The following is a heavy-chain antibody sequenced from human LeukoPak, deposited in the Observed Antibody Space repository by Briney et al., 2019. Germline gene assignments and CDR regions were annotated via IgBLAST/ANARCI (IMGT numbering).Heavy chain of an antibody. Sequence: PGGSLRLSCVVSGFSFSTYSLNWIRQAPGKGLEWVSYISSSGSTIYYADSVKGRFTISRDNAKNTLYLQMNSLRAEDTAVYYCARDRAVTTSRSYYYYYGMDVWGQGTTVTVSS. CDR2: ISSSGSTI. J-gene: IGHJ6*02. V-gene: IGHV3-48*04. CDR3: ARDRAVTTSRSYYYYYGMDV. D-gene: IGHD4-17*01. CDR1: GFSFSTYS.